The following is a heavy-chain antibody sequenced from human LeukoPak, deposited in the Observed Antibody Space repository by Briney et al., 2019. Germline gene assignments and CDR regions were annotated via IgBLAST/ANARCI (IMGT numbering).Heavy chain of an antibody. D-gene: IGHD7-27*01. J-gene: IGHJ2*01. CDR2: IYYSGST. Sequence: PSETLSLTCTVSGGSISSYYWSWIRQPPGKGLEWIGYIYYSGSTNYNPSLKSRVTISVDTSKNQFSLKLSSVTAADTAVYYCARDRLNSWGSRTWYFHLWGRGTLLTVSS. V-gene: IGHV4-59*12. CDR3: ARDRLNSWGSRTWYFHL. CDR1: GGSISSYY.